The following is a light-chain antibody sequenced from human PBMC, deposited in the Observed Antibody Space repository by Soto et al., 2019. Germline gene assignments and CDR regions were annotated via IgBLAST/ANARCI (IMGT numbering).Light chain of an antibody. CDR1: QGISSY. CDR2: AAS. Sequence: AIRMTQSPSSLSASTGDRVTITCRASQGISSYLAWYQQKPGKAPKVLIYAASTLQSGVPSRFSGIGSGKDFTLTISCLPTEDFATYYCQQYYSYPYTFGQGTKLEIK. CDR3: QQYYSYPYT. J-gene: IGKJ2*01. V-gene: IGKV1-8*01.